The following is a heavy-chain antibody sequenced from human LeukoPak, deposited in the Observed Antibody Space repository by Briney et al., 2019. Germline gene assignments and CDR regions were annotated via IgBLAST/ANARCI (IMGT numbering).Heavy chain of an antibody. D-gene: IGHD6-19*01. Sequence: GASVKVSCKASGYTFTGYYMHWVRQAPGQGLEWMGIVHPSTGSTSFTQKFQGRVTMTSDTSTRTVYMELSSLRSEDTAVYYCAREWGLRLAVNPKGMDVWGQGTTVIVSS. CDR1: GYTFTGYY. J-gene: IGHJ6*02. CDR3: AREWGLRLAVNPKGMDV. CDR2: VHPSTGST. V-gene: IGHV1-46*01.